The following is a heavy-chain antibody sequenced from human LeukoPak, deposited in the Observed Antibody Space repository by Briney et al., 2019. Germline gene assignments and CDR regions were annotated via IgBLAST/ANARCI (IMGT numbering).Heavy chain of an antibody. J-gene: IGHJ4*02. CDR2: INPSGGST. CDR3: ARGRSWELLY. CDR1: GYTFTSYY. D-gene: IGHD1-26*01. Sequence: ASVKVSCKASGYTFTSYYMHWVGQAPGHRLEWMGIINPSGGSTSYAQQFQGRVTMTRDTSTGTVYMELGSLRSEDTAVYYCARGRSWELLYWGQGTLVTVSS. V-gene: IGHV1-46*01.